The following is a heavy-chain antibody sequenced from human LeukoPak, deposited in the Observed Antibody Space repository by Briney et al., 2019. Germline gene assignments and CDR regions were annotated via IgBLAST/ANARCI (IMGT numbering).Heavy chain of an antibody. CDR3: AKARGATYGTYYFDC. CDR2: ISGSGGDT. V-gene: IGHV3-23*01. CDR1: GFTFSSYW. D-gene: IGHD4/OR15-4a*01. J-gene: IGHJ4*02. Sequence: GGSLRLSCAASGFTFSSYWMHWVRQPPGKGLEWVSISGSGGDTYYADSVKGRFTISRDNSKNTLYLQMNSLRAEDTAVYYCAKARGATYGTYYFDCWGQGTLVTVSS.